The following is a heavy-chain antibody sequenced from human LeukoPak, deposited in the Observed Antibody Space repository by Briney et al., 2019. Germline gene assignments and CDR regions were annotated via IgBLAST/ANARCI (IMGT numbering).Heavy chain of an antibody. J-gene: IGHJ5*02. V-gene: IGHV1-69*13. CDR2: IIPIFGSA. CDR3: AFAIPGIAAAGTWFDP. CDR1: GGIFISNA. Sequence: ASVKVSCKASGGIFISNAISWVRQAPGQGLEWMGGIIPIFGSANYAKKFQGRVTITADESTSTAYMHLSTLRSEDTAVYYCAFAIPGIAAAGTWFDPWGQGTLVTVSS. D-gene: IGHD6-13*01.